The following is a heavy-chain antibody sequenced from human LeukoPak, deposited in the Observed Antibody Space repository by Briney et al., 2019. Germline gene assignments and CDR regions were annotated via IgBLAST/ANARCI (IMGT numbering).Heavy chain of an antibody. Sequence: LSLTCTVSGHFISSGSHYWTWVRQPAGRALEWIGRSYASGSTNYNPSLKIRVTISVDTYKNQFSLTLSSVTAADTAVYCCAREWKAPYQYAMAVWGQETTVTVSS. CDR1: GHFISSGSHY. CDR3: AREWKAPYQYAMAV. CDR2: SYASGST. J-gene: IGHJ6*02. D-gene: IGHD1-1*01. V-gene: IGHV4-61*02.